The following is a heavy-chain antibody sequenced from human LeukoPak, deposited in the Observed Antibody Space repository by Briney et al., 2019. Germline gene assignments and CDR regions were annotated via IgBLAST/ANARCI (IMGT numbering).Heavy chain of an antibody. Sequence: ASVKVSCKASGYTFTSYGISWVRQAPGQGLEWMGGIIPIFGTANYAQKFQGRVTITADKSTSTAYMELSSLRSEDTAVYYCARDRSNWNPQVAFDIWGQGTMVTVSS. V-gene: IGHV1-69*06. CDR1: GYTFTSYG. CDR3: ARDRSNWNPQVAFDI. CDR2: IIPIFGTA. J-gene: IGHJ3*02. D-gene: IGHD1-20*01.